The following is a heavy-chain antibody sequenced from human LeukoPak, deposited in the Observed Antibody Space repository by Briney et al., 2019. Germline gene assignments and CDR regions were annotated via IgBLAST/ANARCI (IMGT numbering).Heavy chain of an antibody. D-gene: IGHD5-18*01. CDR1: GYTLTDHD. J-gene: IGHJ4*02. V-gene: IGHV1-3*01. Sequence: ASVKVSCKASGYTLTDHDIHWVRQAPGQRLEWMGWINPGNGNTKYSQKFQGRVTMTRSTSISTAYMELSSLRSEDTAVYYCARNVRDTGTFDYWGQGTLVTVSS. CDR2: INPGNGNT. CDR3: ARNVRDTGTFDY.